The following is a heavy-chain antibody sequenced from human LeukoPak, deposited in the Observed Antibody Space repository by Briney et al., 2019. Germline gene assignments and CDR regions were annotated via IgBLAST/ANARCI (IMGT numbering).Heavy chain of an antibody. CDR1: GFTFSGYL. CDR3: ARAPSEIGGYYPEYFRH. V-gene: IGHV3-74*01. J-gene: IGHJ1*01. Sequence: AGGSLRLSCAASGFTFSGYLMHWVRQAPGKGLVWVSRINSDGSSTSYADSVKGRFTISRDNANNTLSLQMNSLRPEDTGVYYCARAPSEIGGYYPEYFRHWGQGTLVTVSS. CDR2: INSDGSST. D-gene: IGHD3-22*01.